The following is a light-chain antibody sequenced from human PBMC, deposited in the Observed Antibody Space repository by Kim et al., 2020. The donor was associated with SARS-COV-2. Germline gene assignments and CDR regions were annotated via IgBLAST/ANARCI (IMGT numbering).Light chain of an antibody. CDR3: QQYDNLPLT. CDR1: QGIGKY. J-gene: IGKJ4*01. V-gene: IGKV1-33*01. CDR2: DAS. Sequence: AAVGDRVTIPCQASQGIGKYLNWYQQKPGKAPKVLIYDASNLETGVPSRVSGSGFGTDFTFTISSLQPEDVAKYFCQQYDNLPLTFGGGTKVDIK.